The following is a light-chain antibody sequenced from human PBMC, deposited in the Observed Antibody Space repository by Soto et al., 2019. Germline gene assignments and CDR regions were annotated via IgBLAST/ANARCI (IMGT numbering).Light chain of an antibody. CDR2: GAS. Sequence: IVLTQSPGTLSLSPGEIATLSCRASQSVSSNYLAWYQQKPGQAPRLLIYGASTRATGIPARFSGSGSGTDFTLTISSLEPEDFAVYYCQQRSNGPPITFGQGTRLE. V-gene: IGKV3-11*01. CDR1: QSVSSNY. J-gene: IGKJ5*01. CDR3: QQRSNGPPIT.